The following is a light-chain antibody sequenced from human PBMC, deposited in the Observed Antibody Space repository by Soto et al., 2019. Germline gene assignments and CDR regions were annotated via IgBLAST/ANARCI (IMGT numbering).Light chain of an antibody. CDR2: AAS. J-gene: IGKJ5*01. V-gene: IGKV1-12*01. CDR1: QSISNW. CDR3: QQANSFPIT. Sequence: DIQMTQSPSTLSPSVGDRVTITCRASQSISNWLAWYQQKPGKVPKLLIYAASSLQSGVPSRFGSSGSGADFTLTISRLQPEDFATYYCQQANSFPITFGQGTRLEIK.